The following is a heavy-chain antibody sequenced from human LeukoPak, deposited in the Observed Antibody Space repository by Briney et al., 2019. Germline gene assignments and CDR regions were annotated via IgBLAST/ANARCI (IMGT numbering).Heavy chain of an antibody. D-gene: IGHD6-13*01. Sequence: PGGSLRLSCTASGFAFDEHGMSWVRQAPGKGLEWVSSISSSSSYIYYADSVKGRFTISRDNAKNSLYLQMNSLRAEDTAVYYCARYTSSGFQYWGQGTLVTVSS. J-gene: IGHJ4*02. CDR3: ARYTSSGFQY. CDR2: ISSSSSYI. V-gene: IGHV3-21*04. CDR1: GFAFDEHG.